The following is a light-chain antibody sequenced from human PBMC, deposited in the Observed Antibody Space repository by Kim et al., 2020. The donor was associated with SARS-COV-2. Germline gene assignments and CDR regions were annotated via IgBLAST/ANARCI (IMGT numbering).Light chain of an antibody. V-gene: IGLV2-8*01. Sequence: QSGPSSCTGTNRDVCCYKYGSWYQQHPGKAPKLLIYEVSKRPSGGPDRFSGSKSGNTASLTVSGLQAEDEADYHCSSYAGSNTVYVFGTGTKVTVL. J-gene: IGLJ1*01. CDR2: EVS. CDR1: NRDVCCYKY. CDR3: SSYAGSNTVYV.